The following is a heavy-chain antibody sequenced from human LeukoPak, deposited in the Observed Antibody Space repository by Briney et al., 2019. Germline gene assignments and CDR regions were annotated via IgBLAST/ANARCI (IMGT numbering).Heavy chain of an antibody. Sequence: GGSLRLSCAASGFTFSSDSMNWVRQAPGKGLEWVSSISSSSSYIYYADSVKGRFTISRDNAKNSLYLQMNSLRAEDTAVYYCARGLDSSGWAFDYWGQGTLVTVSS. V-gene: IGHV3-21*01. CDR3: ARGLDSSGWAFDY. J-gene: IGHJ4*02. CDR1: GFTFSSDS. CDR2: ISSSSSYI. D-gene: IGHD6-19*01.